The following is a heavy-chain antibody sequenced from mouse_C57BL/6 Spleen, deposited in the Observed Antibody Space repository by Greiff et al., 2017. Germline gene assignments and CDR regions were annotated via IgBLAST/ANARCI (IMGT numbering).Heavy chain of an antibody. CDR3: AREKAYCGNLGY. J-gene: IGHJ2*01. CDR1: GYAFTNYL. V-gene: IGHV1-54*01. Sequence: QVQLLQSGAELVRPGTSVKVSCKASGYAFTNYLIEWVKQRPGQGLEWIGLINPGSGGTYYNEKFKGKATLTADKSTSTAYMQRSSLTYEDSAVYFWAREKAYCGNLGYWGQGTTLTVSS. D-gene: IGHD1-1*02. CDR2: INPGSGGT.